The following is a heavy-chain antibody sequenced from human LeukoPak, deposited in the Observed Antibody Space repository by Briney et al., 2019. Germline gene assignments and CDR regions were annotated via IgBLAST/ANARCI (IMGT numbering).Heavy chain of an antibody. J-gene: IGHJ6*03. Sequence: SETLSLTCTVSGGSISSYYWSWIRQPPGKGLEWIGEINHSGSTNYNPSLKSRVTISVDTSKNQFSLKLSSVTAADTAVYYCARDGYNSGYYYYMDVWGKGTTVTVSS. CDR3: ARDGYNSGYYYYMDV. V-gene: IGHV4-34*01. D-gene: IGHD5-24*01. CDR1: GGSISSYY. CDR2: INHSGST.